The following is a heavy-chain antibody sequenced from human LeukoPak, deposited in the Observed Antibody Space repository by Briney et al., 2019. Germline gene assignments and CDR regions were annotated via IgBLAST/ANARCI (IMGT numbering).Heavy chain of an antibody. J-gene: IGHJ6*03. CDR2: ITSTSSYI. CDR3: ARDPYSGSYGDYYYYYMDV. Sequence: GGSLRLSCAASGFSFSNYNMNWVRQAPGKGLEWVSSITSTSSYIYYADSVKGRFTISRDNAKNSLYLQMNSLRAEDTAVYYCARDPYSGSYGDYYYYYMDVWGKGTAVTISS. V-gene: IGHV3-21*01. CDR1: GFSFSNYN. D-gene: IGHD1-26*01.